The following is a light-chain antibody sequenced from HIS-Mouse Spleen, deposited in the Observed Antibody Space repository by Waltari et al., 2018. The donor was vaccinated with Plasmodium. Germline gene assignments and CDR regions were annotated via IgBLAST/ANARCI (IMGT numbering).Light chain of an antibody. CDR3: YSTDSSGNHRV. CDR2: EDS. Sequence: SYELTQPPSVSVSPGQTARITSSGDAFPKKYAYWYQQKSGQAPVLVIYEDSKRPPGIPERFSGSSSGTMATLTISGAQVEDEADYYCYSTDSSGNHRVFGGGTKLTVL. J-gene: IGLJ3*02. CDR1: AFPKKY. V-gene: IGLV3-10*01.